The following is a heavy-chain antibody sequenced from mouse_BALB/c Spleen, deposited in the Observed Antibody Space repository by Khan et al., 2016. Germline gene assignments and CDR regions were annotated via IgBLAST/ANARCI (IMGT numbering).Heavy chain of an antibody. J-gene: IGHJ2*01. V-gene: IGHV3-6*02. CDR2: ISYDGST. CDR1: CYSITSGYY. CDR3: ARGRLLRLRGYVDY. D-gene: IGHD1-2*01. Sequence: EVQLQESGPGLVKPSQSLSLTCSVTCYSITSGYYWNWIRQFPGNKLEWMGSISYDGSTNYNPSLKNRISITRDTSKNQLFLKLNSVTTEDTATFYCARGRLLRLRGYVDYGGQGTTLTVSS.